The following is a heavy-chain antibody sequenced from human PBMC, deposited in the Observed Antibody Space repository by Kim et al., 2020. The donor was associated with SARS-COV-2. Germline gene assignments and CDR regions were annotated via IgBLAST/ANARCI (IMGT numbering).Heavy chain of an antibody. V-gene: IGHV3-15*01. Sequence: GGSLRLSCAASGFTFSNAWMSWVRQAPGKGLEWVGRIKSKTDGGTTDYAAPVKGRFTISRDDSKNTLYLQMNSLKTEDTAVYYCTTEYYYDSLRRFDPWGQGTLVTVSS. CDR2: IKSKTDGGTT. CDR3: TTEYYYDSLRRFDP. CDR1: GFTFSNAW. D-gene: IGHD3-22*01. J-gene: IGHJ5*02.